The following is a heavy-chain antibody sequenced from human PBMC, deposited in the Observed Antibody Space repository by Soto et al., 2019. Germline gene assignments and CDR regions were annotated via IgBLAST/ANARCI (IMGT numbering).Heavy chain of an antibody. Sequence: QVPLVQSGAEVKKPGASVKVSCKASGYTFTSYAMHWVRQAPGQRLEWMGWINAGNGNTKYSQKFQGRVTITRDTSASTAYMELSSLRSEDTAVYYCASEGPRGNYYYYYGMDVWGQGTTVTVSS. CDR1: GYTFTSYA. V-gene: IGHV1-3*01. CDR2: INAGNGNT. J-gene: IGHJ6*02. CDR3: ASEGPRGNYYYYYGMDV. D-gene: IGHD3-16*01.